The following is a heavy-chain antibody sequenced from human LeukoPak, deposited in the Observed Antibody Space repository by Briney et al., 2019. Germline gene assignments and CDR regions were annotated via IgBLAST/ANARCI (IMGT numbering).Heavy chain of an antibody. V-gene: IGHV3-7*01. CDR1: GFTFSSYW. CDR3: ARARWFGDPFFDY. Sequence: TGGSLRLSCSASGFTFSSYWMSWVRQAPGKGLEWVANIKQDGSEKYYVDSVKGRFTISRDNAKNSLSLQMNSLRAEDTAVYYCARARWFGDPFFDYWGQGTQVTVSS. J-gene: IGHJ4*02. CDR2: IKQDGSEK. D-gene: IGHD3-10*01.